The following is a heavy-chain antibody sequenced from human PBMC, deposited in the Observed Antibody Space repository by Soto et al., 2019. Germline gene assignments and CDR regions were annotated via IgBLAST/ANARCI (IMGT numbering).Heavy chain of an antibody. Sequence: PSETLSLTCTVSGGSVSSGSYYWSWIRQPPGKGLEWIGYIYYSGSTNYNPSLKSRVTMSVDTSKNQFSLKLSSVTAADTAVYYCAKGPHYDFWSGPAGYYFDYWGQGTLVTVSS. CDR3: AKGPHYDFWSGPAGYYFDY. J-gene: IGHJ4*02. CDR1: GGSVSSGSYY. CDR2: IYYSGST. D-gene: IGHD3-3*01. V-gene: IGHV4-61*01.